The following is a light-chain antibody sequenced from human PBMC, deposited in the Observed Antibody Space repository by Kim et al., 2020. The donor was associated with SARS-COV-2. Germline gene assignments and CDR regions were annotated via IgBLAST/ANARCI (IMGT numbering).Light chain of an antibody. Sequence: QPITVSCTATSSDVGGYPHFPGYQQHPGKAPKLMIYDVSKRPSGSSNRFSGSKSGNTASLTISGLQAEDEDDYSCSSYTSSRTRGVFGGGTQLTVL. CDR1: SSDVGGYPH. J-gene: IGLJ2*01. CDR3: SSYTSSRTRGV. CDR2: DVS. V-gene: IGLV2-14*04.